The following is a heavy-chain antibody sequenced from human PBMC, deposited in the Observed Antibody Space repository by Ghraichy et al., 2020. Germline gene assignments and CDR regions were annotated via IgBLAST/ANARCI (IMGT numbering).Heavy chain of an antibody. Sequence: VKVSCKASGYSFTDYSIHWVRQTPGQGLEWMGWIDPNTGGTTYAQKFQGRFTMTRDTSISTAYMELTSLTSDDTAVYYCARDNWAMPYWGQGTLVTVSS. CDR1: GYSFTDYS. J-gene: IGHJ4*02. V-gene: IGHV1-2*02. CDR2: IDPNTGGT. CDR3: ARDNWAMPY. D-gene: IGHD7-27*01.